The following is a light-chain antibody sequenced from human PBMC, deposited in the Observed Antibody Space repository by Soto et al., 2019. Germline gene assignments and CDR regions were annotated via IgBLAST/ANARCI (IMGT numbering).Light chain of an antibody. CDR2: GAS. Sequence: EIVLTQSPGTLSLSPGERATLSCRASQSVSNSYLAWYQQKPGQAPRLLISGASSRATGIPDRFSGSGSGTDFTLTVSRLEPEDFAVYYCQQYGNSPLTFGGGTKVDIK. CDR3: QQYGNSPLT. CDR1: QSVSNSY. J-gene: IGKJ4*02. V-gene: IGKV3-20*01.